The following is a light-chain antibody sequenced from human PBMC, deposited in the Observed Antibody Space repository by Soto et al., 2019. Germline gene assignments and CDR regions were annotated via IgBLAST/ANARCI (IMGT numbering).Light chain of an antibody. V-gene: IGKV3D-20*02. CDR2: GAS. J-gene: IGKJ5*01. Sequence: EIVLTQSPGTLSLSPGERVTLSCRASQSVSSNFLAWYQQKPGQAPRLLIYGASNRAAGIPDRFSGSGSGTDFTLTISRLEPEDFAVYYCQQRSNWPPITFGQGTRLEIK. CDR1: QSVSSNF. CDR3: QQRSNWPPIT.